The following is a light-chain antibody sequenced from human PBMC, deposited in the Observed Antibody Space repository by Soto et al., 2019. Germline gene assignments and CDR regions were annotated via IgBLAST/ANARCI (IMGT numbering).Light chain of an antibody. CDR3: QQYGSSTIS. Sequence: VWRQYRGTLSLSPGQSATLSCRASQNIMSTYLAWYQQKPGQAPRLLISDASTRAAGIPDRLSGSGSETDFTLTISRLENEDFAVYYCQQYGSSTISFGQGTRLEIK. J-gene: IGKJ5*01. CDR1: QNIMSTY. V-gene: IGKV3-20*01. CDR2: DAS.